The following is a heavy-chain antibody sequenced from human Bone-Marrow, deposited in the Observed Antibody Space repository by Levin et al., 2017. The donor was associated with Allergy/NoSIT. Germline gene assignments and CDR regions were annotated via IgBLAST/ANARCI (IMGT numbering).Heavy chain of an antibody. CDR1: GFTFSSYD. Sequence: GGSLRLSCAASGFTFSSYDMHWVRQATGKGLEWVSAIGTAGDTYYPASVKGRFTISRENAKNSLYLQMNSLRAGDTAVYYCARGRRAAAGTIPTVNWFDPWGQGTLVTVSS. D-gene: IGHD6-13*01. CDR3: ARGRRAAAGTIPTVNWFDP. CDR2: IGTAGDT. J-gene: IGHJ5*02. V-gene: IGHV3-13*01.